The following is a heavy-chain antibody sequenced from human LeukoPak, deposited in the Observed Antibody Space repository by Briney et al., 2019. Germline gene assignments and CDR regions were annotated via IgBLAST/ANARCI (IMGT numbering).Heavy chain of an antibody. CDR2: INPNGGTT. CDR1: GYTFTSYY. V-gene: IGHV1-46*01. J-gene: IGHJ4*02. Sequence: APVKVSCEASGYTFTSYYMHWVRQAPGQGLEWVGIINPNGGTTTYAQRFQGKVTMTRDTSTRTYFMELSSLRSEDTALYYCARGFFYGGNERGLDYWGQGTLVTVSS. CDR3: ARGFFYGGNERGLDY. D-gene: IGHD4-23*01.